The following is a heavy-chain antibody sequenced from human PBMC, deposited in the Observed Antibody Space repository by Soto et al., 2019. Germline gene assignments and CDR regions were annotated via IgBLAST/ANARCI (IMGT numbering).Heavy chain of an antibody. CDR3: ASNYGSGYRAFDS. CDR2: VNPILSMS. CDR1: GDTFNFYS. V-gene: IGHV1-69*02. J-gene: IGHJ4*02. D-gene: IGHD3-10*01. Sequence: QVQLVQSGAEVKSAGSSVKVSCKASGDTFNFYSINWVRQAPGLGLEWVGRVNPILSMSNYAQRDQGRVTMAADKSTGTAYMEVRSLRSEDTAIYYCASNYGSGYRAFDSWGQGALVTVSS.